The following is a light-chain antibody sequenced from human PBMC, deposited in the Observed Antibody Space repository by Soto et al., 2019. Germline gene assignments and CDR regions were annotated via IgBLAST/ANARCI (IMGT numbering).Light chain of an antibody. CDR3: RSYAGNYIVV. J-gene: IGLJ2*01. V-gene: IGLV2-8*01. CDR2: EVS. Sequence: QSALTQPPSASGSPEQSVTISCTGTSSDVGGYNFVSWYQHHPGKAPKLMIYEVSKRPAGVPDRFSGSKSGNTASLTVSGLQAEDEADYYCRSYAGNYIVVLGGGTTLTVL. CDR1: SSDVGGYNF.